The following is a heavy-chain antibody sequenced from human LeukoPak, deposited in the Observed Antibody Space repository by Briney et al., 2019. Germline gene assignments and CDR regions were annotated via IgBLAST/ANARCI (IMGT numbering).Heavy chain of an antibody. CDR1: GGSISSYY. V-gene: IGHV4-4*07. J-gene: IGHJ3*02. CDR2: IYTSGST. Sequence: SETLSLTCTVSGGSISSYYYNWFRQPPGKGLEWIGRIYTSGSTNYNPSLKSRVTMSVDTSKNQFSLKLSSVTAADTAVYYCAIDDAFDIWGQGTMVTVSS. CDR3: AIDDAFDI.